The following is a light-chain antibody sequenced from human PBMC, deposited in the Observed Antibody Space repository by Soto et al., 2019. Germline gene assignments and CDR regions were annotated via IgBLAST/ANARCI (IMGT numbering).Light chain of an antibody. Sequence: EIVMTQSPATLSVSPGERATLSCGASQSVSNNLAWYQQKPGQAPRLLIYGASTRATGIPARFSGSGSGTEFTLTISGLQSEDCALYYCQQYDDWAFTFGPGTKVDIK. CDR2: GAS. V-gene: IGKV3-15*01. J-gene: IGKJ3*01. CDR3: QQYDDWAFT. CDR1: QSVSNN.